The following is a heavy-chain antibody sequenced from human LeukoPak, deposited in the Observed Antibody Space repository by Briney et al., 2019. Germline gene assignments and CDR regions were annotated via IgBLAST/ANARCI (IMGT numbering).Heavy chain of an antibody. V-gene: IGHV4-34*01. CDR2: INHSGST. CDR1: GGSFSGYY. J-gene: IGHJ3*02. CDR3: AVDWGWAFDI. D-gene: IGHD3-16*01. Sequence: SETLSLTCAVYGGSFSGYYWSWIRQPPGKGLEWIGEINHSGSTNYNPSLKSRVTISVDTSKNQFSLKPSSVTAADTAVYYCAVDWGWAFDIWGQGTMVTVSS.